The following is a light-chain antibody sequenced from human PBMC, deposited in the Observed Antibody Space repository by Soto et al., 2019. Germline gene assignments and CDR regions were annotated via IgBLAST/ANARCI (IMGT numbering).Light chain of an antibody. Sequence: DIQMTQSPSSVSASVGDRVTITCRASQAISTWLAWYQQKPGKAPKLLIYAASNLQTGVPPRFSGSGSGTDFTHTISSLQPEDFLTYECRQGKSFPRTVREGTNVEIK. CDR1: QAISTW. J-gene: IGKJ1*01. CDR3: RQGKSFPRT. CDR2: AAS. V-gene: IGKV1D-12*01.